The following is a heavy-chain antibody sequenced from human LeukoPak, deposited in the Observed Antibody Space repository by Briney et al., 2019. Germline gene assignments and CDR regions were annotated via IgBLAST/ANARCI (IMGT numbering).Heavy chain of an antibody. D-gene: IGHD5-18*01. V-gene: IGHV3-11*04. Sequence: GGSLRLSCVASGFTFSEYYMNWARQAPGKGLEWLSFISHSGSTKYYADSVKGRFTISRDNARNSLDLQMNSLRAEDTAVTFCVRGFTSMFTYYYYMDVWGKGTTVTVSS. J-gene: IGHJ6*03. CDR2: ISHSGSTK. CDR3: VRGFTSMFTYYYYMDV. CDR1: GFTFSEYY.